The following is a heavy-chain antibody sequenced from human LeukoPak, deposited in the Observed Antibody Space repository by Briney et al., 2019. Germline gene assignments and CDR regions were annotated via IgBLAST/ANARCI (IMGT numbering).Heavy chain of an antibody. CDR2: IYYSGST. J-gene: IGHJ4*02. V-gene: IGHV4-59*01. CDR3: ARGDDILTGYPYY. Sequence: SETLSLTCAVYGGSFSGYYWSWIRQPPGKGLEWIGYIYYSGSTNYNPSLKSRVTISVDTSKNQFSLELSSVTAADTAVYYCARGDDILTGYPYYWGQGTLVTVSS. D-gene: IGHD3-9*01. CDR1: GGSFSGYY.